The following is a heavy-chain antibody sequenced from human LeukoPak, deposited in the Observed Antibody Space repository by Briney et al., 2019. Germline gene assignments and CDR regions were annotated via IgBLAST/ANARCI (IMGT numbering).Heavy chain of an antibody. Sequence: GGSLRLSCAASGLTFSNAWMSWVRQAPGKGLEWVGRIKSKTDGGTTDYAAPVKGRFTISRDDSKNTLYLQMNSLKTEDTAVYYCTRPIVGATFGYWGQGTLVTVSS. CDR1: GLTFSNAW. CDR3: TRPIVGATFGY. D-gene: IGHD1-26*01. V-gene: IGHV3-15*01. J-gene: IGHJ4*02. CDR2: IKSKTDGGTT.